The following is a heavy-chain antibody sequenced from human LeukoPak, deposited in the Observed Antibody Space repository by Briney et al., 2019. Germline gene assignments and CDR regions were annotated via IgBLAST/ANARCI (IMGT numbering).Heavy chain of an antibody. J-gene: IGHJ6*02. CDR3: ARLELQFDYYYYGTDV. Sequence: PSETLSLTCTVSGVSINSYYWSWIRQPPGKGLEWIGYIFYTGSTKYNPSLKSRVTISVDTSKNQSSLKLTSVTAADTAVYYCARLELQFDYYYYGTDVWGQGTTVAVSS. CDR1: GVSINSYY. V-gene: IGHV4-59*08. CDR2: IFYTGST. D-gene: IGHD1-1*01.